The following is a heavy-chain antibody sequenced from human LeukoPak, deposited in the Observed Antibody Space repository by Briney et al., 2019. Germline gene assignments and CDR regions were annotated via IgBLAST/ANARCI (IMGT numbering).Heavy chain of an antibody. CDR1: GGSISSSSYY. CDR2: IYYSGST. J-gene: IGHJ4*02. Sequence: SETLSLTCTVSGGSISSSSYYWGWIRQPPGKGLEWIGSIYYSGSTNYNPSLESRVTISVDTSKDQFSLKLSSVTAADTAVYYCARRYYYDSSAYLYYYYFDYWGQGTLVTVSS. CDR3: ARRYYYDSSAYLYYYYFDY. D-gene: IGHD3-22*01. V-gene: IGHV4-39*01.